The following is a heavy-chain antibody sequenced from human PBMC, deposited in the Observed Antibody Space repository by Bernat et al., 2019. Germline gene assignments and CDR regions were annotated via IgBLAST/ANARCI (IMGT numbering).Heavy chain of an antibody. CDR1: GFTFSPYS. J-gene: IGHJ4*02. V-gene: IGHV3-48*02. CDR2: ISNIGSTV. Sequence: EVQLVESGGGLVQPGGSLRLSCEASGFTFSPYSMNWVRQAPGKGLEWISYISNIGSTVYYAAAVRGRFTISRDNAKNSLYLQMNSLRDEDTAVYYCARDAAGNFDYWGQGTLVTVSS. CDR3: ARDAAGNFDY. D-gene: IGHD6-25*01.